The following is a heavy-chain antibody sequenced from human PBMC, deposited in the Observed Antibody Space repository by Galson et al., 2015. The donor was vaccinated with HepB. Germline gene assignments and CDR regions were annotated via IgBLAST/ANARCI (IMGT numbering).Heavy chain of an antibody. D-gene: IGHD3-22*01. Sequence: SLRLSCAAAGFTFTNAWISWVRQPPGKGLEWVGRIKSKGDGGTTDYAAPVQGRFTISRDDSKNTVYLQMNSLEIEDTALYYCTHTRVYDNNGYYYFDYWGQGTLVTVSS. CDR1: GFTFTNAW. CDR3: THTRVYDNNGYYYFDY. CDR2: IKSKGDGGTT. V-gene: IGHV3-15*01. J-gene: IGHJ4*02.